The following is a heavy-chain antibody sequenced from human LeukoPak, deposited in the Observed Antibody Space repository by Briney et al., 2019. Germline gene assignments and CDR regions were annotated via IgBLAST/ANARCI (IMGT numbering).Heavy chain of an antibody. J-gene: IGHJ4*02. CDR3: TRSSSWWYYFDY. V-gene: IGHV3-49*04. Sequence: GGSLRLSCTASGFTFGDYAMSWVRQAPGKGLEWVGFIRSKAYGGTTEYAASVKGRFTISRDDSKSIAYLQMNSLKTEDTAVYYCTRSSSWWYYFDYWGQGTLVTVSS. CDR1: GFTFGDYA. CDR2: IRSKAYGGTT. D-gene: IGHD6-13*01.